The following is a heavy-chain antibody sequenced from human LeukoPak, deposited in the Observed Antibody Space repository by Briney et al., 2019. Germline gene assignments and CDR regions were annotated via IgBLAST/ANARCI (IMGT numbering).Heavy chain of an antibody. V-gene: IGHV3-48*04. CDR2: ISSSGSSI. CDR3: ARDPRCSSMSCYRSSFYGMDV. J-gene: IGHJ6*02. Sequence: GGSLRLSCAASGFIFSPYSMNWVRQAPGKGLEWVSYISSSGSSIYYADSVKGRFTISRDNAKNSLYLQMNSLRAEDTAVYYCARDPRCSSMSCYRSSFYGMDVWGQGTTVTVSS. D-gene: IGHD2-2*01. CDR1: GFIFSPYS.